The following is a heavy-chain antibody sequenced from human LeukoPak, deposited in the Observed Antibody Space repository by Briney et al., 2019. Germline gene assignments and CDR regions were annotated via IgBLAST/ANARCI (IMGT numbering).Heavy chain of an antibody. D-gene: IGHD6-19*01. V-gene: IGHV3-48*01. CDR3: AKVKTVAGYFDY. CDR1: GFTFSSYS. CDR2: ISSSSSTI. Sequence: GGSLGLSCAASGFTFSSYSMNWVRQAPGKGLEWVSYISSSSSTIYYADSVKGRFTISRDNSKNTLYLQMNSLRAEDTAVYYCAKVKTVAGYFDYWGQGTLVTVSS. J-gene: IGHJ4*02.